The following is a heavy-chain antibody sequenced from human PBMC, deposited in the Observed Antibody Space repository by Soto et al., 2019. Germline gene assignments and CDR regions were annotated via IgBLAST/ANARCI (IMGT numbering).Heavy chain of an antibody. CDR1: GGTFSSYA. Sequence: QVQLVQSGAEVKKPGSSVKVSCKASGGTFSSYAISWVRQAPGQGLEWMGGIIPIFGTANYAQKFQGRVTITADESTSTAYMELSSLRSEDTAVYYCARGVEDSSSWYGGYFNYFDYWGQGTMVTVSS. CDR2: IIPIFGTA. D-gene: IGHD6-13*01. CDR3: ARGVEDSSSWYGGYFNYFDY. V-gene: IGHV1-69*01. J-gene: IGHJ4*02.